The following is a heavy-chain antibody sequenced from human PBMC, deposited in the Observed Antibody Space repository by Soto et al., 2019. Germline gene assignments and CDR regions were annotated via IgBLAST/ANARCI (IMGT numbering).Heavy chain of an antibody. CDR3: ARILRFRATGAFDI. V-gene: IGHV3-21*01. Sequence: GGSLRLSCAASGFTFSSYSMNWVRQAPGKGLEWVSSISSSSSYIYYADSVKGRFTISRDNAKNSLYLQMNSLRAEDTAVYYCARILRFRATGAFDIWGQGTMVT. D-gene: IGHD3-3*01. CDR2: ISSSSSYI. J-gene: IGHJ3*02. CDR1: GFTFSSYS.